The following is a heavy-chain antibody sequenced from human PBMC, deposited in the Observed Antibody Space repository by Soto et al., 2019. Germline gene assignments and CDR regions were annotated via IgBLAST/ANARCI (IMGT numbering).Heavy chain of an antibody. D-gene: IGHD4-4*01. Sequence: GGSLRLSCAASGFTFNIYTMNWVRQAPGKGLEWVSSISSGSTYISYADSVKGRFIISRDNAKNSLYLQMISLGVEDTAVYYCARDRTNGLYSNDAFDIWGQGTMVTVSS. V-gene: IGHV3-21*06. CDR1: GFTFNIYT. CDR2: ISSGSTYI. J-gene: IGHJ3*02. CDR3: ARDRTNGLYSNDAFDI.